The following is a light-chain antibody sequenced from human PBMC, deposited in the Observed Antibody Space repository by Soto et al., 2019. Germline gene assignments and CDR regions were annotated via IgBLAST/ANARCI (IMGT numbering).Light chain of an antibody. CDR2: GAS. CDR1: QSVSSSY. V-gene: IGKV3-20*01. CDR3: QQYHSYWT. J-gene: IGKJ1*01. Sequence: EIVFTQSPGTLSLSPGERATLSCRASQSVSSSYLAWYQQKPGQAPRLLIYGASSRATGIPDRFSGSGSGTEFTLTISSLQTDDFSTYYCQQYHSYWTFGQGTKVDIK.